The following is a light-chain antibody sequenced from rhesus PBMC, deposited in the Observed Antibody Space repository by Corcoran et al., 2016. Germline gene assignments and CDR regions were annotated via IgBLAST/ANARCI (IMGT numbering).Light chain of an antibody. J-gene: IGKJ1*01. CDR1: QSLLHVNGYTY. CDR2: EVS. V-gene: IGKV2-78*01. CDR3: ERTLQTPWT. Sequence: DIVMTQTPLSLSVTPGEPSSLPCRSSQSLLHVNGYTYLHWYFQKRGQFPQLLIFEVSNRASGVPDRFGGSGSGTEFTLKIRRVEAEDVGVYYCERTLQTPWTCGQGAKVEIK.